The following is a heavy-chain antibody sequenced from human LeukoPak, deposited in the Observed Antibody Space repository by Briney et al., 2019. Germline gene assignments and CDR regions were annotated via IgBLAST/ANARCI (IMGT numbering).Heavy chain of an antibody. J-gene: IGHJ4*02. Sequence: SETLSLTCTVSGGSISSSSYYWSWIRQPPGKGLEWIGYIYYSGSTNYNPSLKSRVTISVDTSKNQFSLKLSSVTAADTAVYYCARLENVLLWFGESYYFDYWGQGTLVTVSS. D-gene: IGHD3-10*01. V-gene: IGHV4-61*05. CDR3: ARLENVLLWFGESYYFDY. CDR1: GGSISSSSYY. CDR2: IYYSGST.